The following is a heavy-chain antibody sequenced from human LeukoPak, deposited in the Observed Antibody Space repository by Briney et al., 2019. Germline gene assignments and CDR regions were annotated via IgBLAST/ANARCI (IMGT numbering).Heavy chain of an antibody. D-gene: IGHD3-10*01. V-gene: IGHV3-30*03. CDR3: ARDSRSFNYYVSGSPEY. CDR2: ISYEGNKK. J-gene: IGHJ4*02. CDR1: GFTFSNYG. Sequence: PGRSLRLSCAASGFTFSNYGMHWVRQAPDKGLEWVAGISYEGNKKYYADFVKGRFTISRDNSKNTLYLQVDSLRPDDTSVYYCARDSRSFNYYVSGSPEYWGQGTLVTVSS.